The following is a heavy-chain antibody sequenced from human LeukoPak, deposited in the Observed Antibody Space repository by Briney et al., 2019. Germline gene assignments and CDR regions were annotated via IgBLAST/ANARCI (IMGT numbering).Heavy chain of an antibody. V-gene: IGHV4-39*01. D-gene: IGHD4-17*01. CDR2: IYYSGST. J-gene: IGHJ4*02. CDR1: GGSISSSRYY. CDR3: AGLNGDNYFDY. Sequence: SETLSLTCTVSGGSISSSRYYWGWIRQPPGKGLEWIGSIYYSGSTYYNSSLKNRVTISVDTSKNQFSLKLSSLTAADTAVYYCAGLNGDNYFDYWGQGTLVTVSS.